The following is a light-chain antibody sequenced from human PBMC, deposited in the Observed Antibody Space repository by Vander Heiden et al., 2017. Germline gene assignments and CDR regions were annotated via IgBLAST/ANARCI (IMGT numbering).Light chain of an antibody. J-gene: IGKJ1*01. CDR3: QQYKNWPWT. Sequence: TQSPDILSVSPGARATLSCRASQSVSSSLAWYQQKPGQSPGLLIYGASVRAAGAPDRFSGSGSGTEFTLTISSLQPEDCAVYYCQQYKNWPWTFGPGTTVEVK. CDR1: QSVSSS. CDR2: GAS. V-gene: IGKV3-15*01.